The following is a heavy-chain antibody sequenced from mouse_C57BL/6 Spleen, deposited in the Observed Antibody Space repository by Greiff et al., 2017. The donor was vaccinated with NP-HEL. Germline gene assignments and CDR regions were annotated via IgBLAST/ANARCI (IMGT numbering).Heavy chain of an antibody. CDR3: ARGGSSGYVRAMDY. CDR1: GFTFSDYG. V-gene: IGHV5-17*01. Sequence: EVKLVESGGGLVKPGGSLKLSCAASGFTFSDYGMHWVRQAPEKGLEWVAYISSGSSTIYYADTVKGRFTISRDNAKNTLFLQMTSLRSEDTAMYYCARGGSSGYVRAMDYWGQGTSVTVSS. J-gene: IGHJ4*01. D-gene: IGHD3-2*02. CDR2: ISSGSSTI.